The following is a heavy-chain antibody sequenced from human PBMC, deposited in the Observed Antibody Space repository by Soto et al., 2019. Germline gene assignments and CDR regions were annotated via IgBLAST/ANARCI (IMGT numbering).Heavy chain of an antibody. CDR3: ASVRGYCSSTSCEIDALDI. Sequence: GSSVKVSCKASGYTFTSYGISWVRQAPVQGLEWMGWISAYNGNTNYAQKLQGRVTMTTDTSTSTSYMELRSLRSDDTAVYYCASVRGYCSSTSCEIDALDIWGQGPMVTVSS. CDR1: GYTFTSYG. CDR2: ISAYNGNT. D-gene: IGHD2-2*01. V-gene: IGHV1-18*04. J-gene: IGHJ3*02.